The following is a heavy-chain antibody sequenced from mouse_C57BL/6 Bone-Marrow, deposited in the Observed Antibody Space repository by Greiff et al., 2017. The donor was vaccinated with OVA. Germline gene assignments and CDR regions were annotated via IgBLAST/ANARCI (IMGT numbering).Heavy chain of an antibody. CDR1: GYTFTDYE. CDR3: TRPLNYYGSSYWYFDV. J-gene: IGHJ1*03. V-gene: IGHV1-15*01. D-gene: IGHD1-1*01. Sequence: QVQLQQSGAELVRPGASVTLSCKASGYTFTDYEMHWVKQTPVHGLEWIGAIDPETGGTAYNQKFKGKAILTADKSSSTAYMELRSLTSEDSAVYYCTRPLNYYGSSYWYFDVWGTGTTVTVSS. CDR2: IDPETGGT.